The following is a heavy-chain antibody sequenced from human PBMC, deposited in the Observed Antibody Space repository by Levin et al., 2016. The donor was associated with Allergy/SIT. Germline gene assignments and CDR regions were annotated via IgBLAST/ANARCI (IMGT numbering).Heavy chain of an antibody. CDR1: GFTFSSYG. V-gene: IGHV3-30*02. CDR3: AHFPYY. J-gene: IGHJ4*02. CDR2: IRYDGSNK. Sequence: GESLKISCAASGFTFSSYGMHWVRQAPGKGLEWVAFIRYDGSNKYYADSVKGRFTISRDNSKNTLYLQMNSLRAEDTAVYYCAHFPYYWGQGTLVTVSS.